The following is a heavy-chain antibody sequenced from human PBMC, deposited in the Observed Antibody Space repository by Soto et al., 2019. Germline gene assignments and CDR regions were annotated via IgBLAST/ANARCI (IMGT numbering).Heavy chain of an antibody. V-gene: IGHV3-30-3*01. CDR3: ARGYCSRPSCSHFDC. CDR2: MSYDGSNK. CDR1: GFTFSSYA. D-gene: IGHD2-2*01. J-gene: IGHJ4*02. Sequence: GGSLRLSCAASGFTFSSYAVHWVRQAPGKGLEWVAVMSYDGSNKYYADSVKGRFTISSDNSKNTLYPQMNSLGTEDTAVYYCARGYCSRPSCSHFDCWGQGXLVTVSS.